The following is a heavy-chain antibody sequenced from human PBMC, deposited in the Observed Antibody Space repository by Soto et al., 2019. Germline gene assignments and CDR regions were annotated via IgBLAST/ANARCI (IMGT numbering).Heavy chain of an antibody. V-gene: IGHV1-46*01. CDR2: INPTGGSK. CDR3: ARHLAARDL. J-gene: IGHJ4*02. CDR1: GYIFINYY. Sequence: QVHLVQSGAEVKKPGASVKVSCKASGYIFINYYIHWVRQAPGHGLEWMAIINPTGGSKNYAQKFQGRVTLTMATSTSTVYMELSSLASEDTARYYCARHLAARDLWGQGTLVTVSS. D-gene: IGHD6-25*01.